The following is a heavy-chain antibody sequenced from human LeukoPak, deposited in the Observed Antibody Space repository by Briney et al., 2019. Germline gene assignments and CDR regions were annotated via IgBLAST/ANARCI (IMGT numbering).Heavy chain of an antibody. Sequence: PGGSLRLSCAASGFTFSSYAMSWVRQAPGKGLEWVSAISGSGGSTYYADSVKGRFTISRDNSKNTLYLQMNSLRAEDTAVYYCAKRGCSGGSCYSDMYYFDYWGQGTLVTVSS. CDR1: GFTFSSYA. V-gene: IGHV3-23*01. D-gene: IGHD2-15*01. J-gene: IGHJ4*02. CDR3: AKRGCSGGSCYSDMYYFDY. CDR2: ISGSGGST.